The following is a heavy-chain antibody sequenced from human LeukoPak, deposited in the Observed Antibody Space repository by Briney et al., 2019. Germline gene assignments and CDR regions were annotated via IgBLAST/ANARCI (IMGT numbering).Heavy chain of an antibody. CDR1: GGSISSYY. CDR2: IYYSGST. V-gene: IGHV4-59*08. CDR3: ARLRYFDWLPSD. D-gene: IGHD3-9*01. Sequence: SETLSLTCTVSGGSISSYYWSWIRQPPGKGLEWIGYIYYSGSTNYNPSLKSRVTISVDTSKNQFSLKLSSVTAADTAVYYCARLRYFDWLPSDWGQGTLDTISS. J-gene: IGHJ4*02.